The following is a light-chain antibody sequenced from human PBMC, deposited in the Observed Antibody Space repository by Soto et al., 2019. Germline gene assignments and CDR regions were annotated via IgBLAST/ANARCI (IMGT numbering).Light chain of an antibody. J-gene: IGKJ3*01. CDR3: QQPPYT. V-gene: IGKV1-39*01. CDR2: ATS. CDR1: QTPRTF. Sequence: DIQMTQSPSSLSASVGDRVTITCRASQTPRTFLNWYQQKPGKAPKLLIYATSTLQSGVPSRFSGRDSGADFTLTINNLQPEDFATYYCQQPPYTLGPGTKVDTK.